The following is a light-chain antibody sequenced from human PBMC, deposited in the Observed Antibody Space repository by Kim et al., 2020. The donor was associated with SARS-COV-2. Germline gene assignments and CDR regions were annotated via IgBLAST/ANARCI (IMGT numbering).Light chain of an antibody. V-gene: IGLV3-21*04. CDR3: QVRDTNSDHPV. J-gene: IGLJ3*02. CDR2: YDS. CDR1: NIGSNS. Sequence: APGKTASITGGGNNIGSNSVHWYQQRPGQAPVLVIYYDSDRPSGIPERFSGSNSGNTATLTISRVEAGDEADYYCQVRDTNSDHPVFGGGTQLTVL.